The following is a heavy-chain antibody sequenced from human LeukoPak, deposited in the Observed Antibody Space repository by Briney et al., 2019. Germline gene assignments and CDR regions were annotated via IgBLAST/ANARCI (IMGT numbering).Heavy chain of an antibody. CDR1: GGSISSSSSY. J-gene: IGHJ4*02. CDR3: ARLGDSGSYSIYFDS. Sequence: SETLSLTCTVSGGSISSSSSYWGWIRQPPGKGLEWIGSIYYSGSTYYNPSLRSRVTISVDTSKNQFSLKLSSVTAADTAVYYCARLGDSGSYSIYFDSWGQGTLVTVSS. CDR2: IYYSGST. V-gene: IGHV4-39*01. D-gene: IGHD1-26*01.